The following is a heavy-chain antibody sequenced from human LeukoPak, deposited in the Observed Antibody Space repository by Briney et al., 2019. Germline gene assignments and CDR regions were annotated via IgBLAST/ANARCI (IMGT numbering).Heavy chain of an antibody. V-gene: IGHV3-48*03. Sequence: PGGSLRLSCAASGFTFSSYEMNWVRQAPGKGLEWVSYISSSGSTIYYADSVKGRFTISRDNAKNSLYLQMNSLRAEDTAVYYCAQVKTGLTVTNRGYYYYMDVWGKGTTVTVSS. CDR1: GFTFSSYE. CDR2: ISSSGSTI. D-gene: IGHD4-17*01. J-gene: IGHJ6*03. CDR3: AQVKTGLTVTNRGYYYYMDV.